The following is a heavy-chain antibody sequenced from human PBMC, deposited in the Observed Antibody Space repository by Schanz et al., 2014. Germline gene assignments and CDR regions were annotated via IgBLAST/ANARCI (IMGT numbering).Heavy chain of an antibody. V-gene: IGHV4-30-4*07. Sequence: QVQLQESGPGLVKPSQTLSLTCAVSGGSISSGGYTWSWIRQPPGKGLEWIGYIYYSGSPYYNPSLKSRVTISGDTSKNQFSLMLGSVTAADTAVYYCARAAGPVDYWGQGALVTVSS. CDR2: IYYSGSP. D-gene: IGHD6-13*01. J-gene: IGHJ4*02. CDR1: GGSISSGGYT. CDR3: ARAAGPVDY.